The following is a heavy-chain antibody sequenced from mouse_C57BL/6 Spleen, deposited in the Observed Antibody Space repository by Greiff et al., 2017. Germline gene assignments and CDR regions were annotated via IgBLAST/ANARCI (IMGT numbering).Heavy chain of an antibody. D-gene: IGHD2-1*01. V-gene: IGHV1-42*01. J-gene: IGHJ2*01. CDR3: ARGDYYGNYVDY. CDR1: GYSFTGYY. Sequence: VQLQQSGPELVKPGASVKISCKASGYSFTGYYMNWVKQSPEKSLEWIGAINPSTGGTTYNQKFKAKATLTVDKSSSTAYMQLSSLTTEDSAIYYCARGDYYGNYVDYWGQGTTLTVSS. CDR2: INPSTGGT.